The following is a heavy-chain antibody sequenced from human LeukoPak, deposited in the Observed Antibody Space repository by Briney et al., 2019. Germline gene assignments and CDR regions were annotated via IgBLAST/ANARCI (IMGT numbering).Heavy chain of an antibody. CDR1: GFTFSTYG. CDR2: IRYVGINK. CDR3: ARGTRNYYGSGSYGEYYMDV. Sequence: GGSLRLSCAASGFTFSTYGMHWVRQAPGKGLEWVSFIRYVGINKYYADSVKGRFTISRDNSKNTLYLQMNSLRPEDTALYYCARGTRNYYGSGSYGEYYMDVWGKGTTVTVSS. V-gene: IGHV3-30*02. J-gene: IGHJ6*03. D-gene: IGHD3-10*01.